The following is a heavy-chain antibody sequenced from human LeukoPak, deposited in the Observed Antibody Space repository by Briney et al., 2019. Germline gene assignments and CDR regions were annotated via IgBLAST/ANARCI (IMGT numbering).Heavy chain of an antibody. V-gene: IGHV1-8*02. J-gene: IGHJ5*02. CDR2: MNPNNGNT. D-gene: IGHD3-10*01. CDR1: GYTFTSYY. Sequence: ASVKVSCKASGYTFTSYYMHWVRQASGQGLEWMGWMNPNNGNTGYAQKFQGRVTMTRDTSTSTAYMELRDLRSEDTAVYYCVRDGEGVAISVNYWFDPWGQGTLVTVSS. CDR3: VRDGEGVAISVNYWFDP.